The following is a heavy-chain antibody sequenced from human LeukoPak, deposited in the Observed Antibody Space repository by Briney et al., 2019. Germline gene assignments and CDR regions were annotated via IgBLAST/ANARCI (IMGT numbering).Heavy chain of an antibody. CDR2: IIPILGIA. CDR1: GGTFSSYA. D-gene: IGHD6-6*01. V-gene: IGHV1-69*04. CDR3: ASRVVAARPFDP. J-gene: IGHJ5*02. Sequence: ASVRVSCKASGGTFSSYAISWVRQAPGQGLEWMGRIIPILGIANYAQKFQGRVTITADKSTSTAYMELSSLRSEDTAVYYCASRVVAARPFDPWGQGTLVTVSS.